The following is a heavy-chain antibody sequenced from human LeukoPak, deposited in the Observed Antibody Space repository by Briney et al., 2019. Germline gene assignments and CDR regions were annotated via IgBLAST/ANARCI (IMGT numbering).Heavy chain of an antibody. D-gene: IGHD5-24*01. CDR3: AKARDAYNFYYFDY. Sequence: GGSLRLSCAASGFTFSSYVMSWVRQAPGKGLEWVSIISGGGVKTYYADSVKGRFTISRDNSKNTLYLQMNSLRAEDTAVYYCAKARDAYNFYYFDYWGQGTLVTVSS. CDR2: ISGGGVKT. J-gene: IGHJ4*02. CDR1: GFTFSSYV. V-gene: IGHV3-23*01.